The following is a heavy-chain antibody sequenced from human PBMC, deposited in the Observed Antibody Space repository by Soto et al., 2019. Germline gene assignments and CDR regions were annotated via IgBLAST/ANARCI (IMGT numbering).Heavy chain of an antibody. J-gene: IGHJ4*02. CDR1: GFTFRTYA. CDR3: ARVGSPGYCSGGFCPPPDY. D-gene: IGHD2-15*01. V-gene: IGHV3-23*01. CDR2: ISGSAGT. Sequence: EVQLLESGGGLIQPGGSLRLSCTASGFTFRTYAMTWFRQAPGKGLEWVSAISGSAGTFYATSVKGRFTISRDNAKNSLYLQMNSLTAEDTAVYYCARVGSPGYCSGGFCPPPDYWGQGTLVTVSS.